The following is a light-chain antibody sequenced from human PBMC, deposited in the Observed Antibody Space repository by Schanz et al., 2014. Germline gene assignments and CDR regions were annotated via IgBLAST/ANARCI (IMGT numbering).Light chain of an antibody. J-gene: IGKJ4*01. CDR1: ETISSY. CDR3: QQRNYWPLT. V-gene: IGKV3-11*01. Sequence: EIVLTQSPATLSLSPGERATLSCRASETISSYLAWYQQRPGQAPRLLISDASNRATGIPARFSGSGSGTDFTLTISSLETEDFAVYYCQQRNYWPLTFGGGTKVEIK. CDR2: DAS.